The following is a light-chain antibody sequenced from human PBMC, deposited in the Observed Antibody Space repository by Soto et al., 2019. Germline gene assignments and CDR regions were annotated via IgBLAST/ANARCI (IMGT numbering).Light chain of an antibody. Sequence: VVLTQSPATLPLSPGERATLSCRTSLSVSVYLDWYQQKPGQAPRLLISDASNRATGIPARFSGSGSGTEFTLTISSLQPDDFATYYCQHYNSYSEAFGQGTKVDIK. V-gene: IGKV3-11*01. CDR3: QHYNSYSEA. CDR2: DAS. J-gene: IGKJ1*01. CDR1: LSVSVY.